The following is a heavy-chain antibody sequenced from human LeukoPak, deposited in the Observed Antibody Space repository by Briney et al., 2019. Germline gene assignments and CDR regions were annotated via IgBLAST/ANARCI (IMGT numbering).Heavy chain of an antibody. CDR2: IYHTGTT. J-gene: IGHJ4*02. V-gene: IGHV4-38-2*02. CDR1: GYSISSGYY. CDR3: ARLSSGWYFFDY. Sequence: PSETLSLTCTVSGYSISSGYYWGWIRQPPGKGLEWIGSIYHTGTTYYNSSLKSRVTISVDTSKNQFSLKLNSVTAADTAVYYCARLSSGWYFFDYWGQGTLVTVSS. D-gene: IGHD6-19*01.